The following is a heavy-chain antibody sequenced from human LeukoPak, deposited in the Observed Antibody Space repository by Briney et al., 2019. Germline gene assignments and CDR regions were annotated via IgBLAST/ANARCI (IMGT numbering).Heavy chain of an antibody. J-gene: IGHJ3*02. CDR2: ISSSSSYI. D-gene: IGHD3-22*01. CDR3: ARDSYYYDSSGYYRLDAFDI. Sequence: GGSLRLSCAASGFTFSSYSMNWVRQAPGKGLEWVSSISSSSSYIYYADSVKGRFTISRDNAKNSLYLQMNSLRAEDTAVYYCARDSYYYDSSGYYRLDAFDIWGQGTMVTVSS. CDR1: GFTFSSYS. V-gene: IGHV3-21*01.